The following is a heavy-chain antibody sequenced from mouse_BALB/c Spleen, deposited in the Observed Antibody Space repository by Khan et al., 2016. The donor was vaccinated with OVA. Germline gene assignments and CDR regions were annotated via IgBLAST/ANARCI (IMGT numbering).Heavy chain of an antibody. CDR3: ARVYGGDFDY. D-gene: IGHD1-1*01. Sequence: EVQLVESGPGLVKPSQSLSLTCTVTGYSITTDYAWNWIRQFPGNKLEWMGYISYSGKPKYNPSLKSRISITRDTSKNQFFLQLKSVTTEDTARYYCARVYGGDFDYWGQGTTLTVSS. V-gene: IGHV3-2*02. J-gene: IGHJ2*01. CDR1: GYSITTDYA. CDR2: ISYSGKP.